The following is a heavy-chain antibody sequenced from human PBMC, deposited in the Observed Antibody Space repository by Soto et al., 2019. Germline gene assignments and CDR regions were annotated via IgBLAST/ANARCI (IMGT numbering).Heavy chain of an antibody. V-gene: IGHV3-9*01. CDR3: AKDMFYCDPHDAFDI. Sequence: EVQLVESGGGLVQPGRSLRLSCAASGFTFDDYAMHWVRQAPGKGLEWVSGISWNSGSIGYADSVKGRFTISRDNAKNSLYLQMNSLRAEDPALYYCAKDMFYCDPHDAFDIWGQGTVVTVSS. CDR2: ISWNSGSI. J-gene: IGHJ3*02. D-gene: IGHD4-17*01. CDR1: GFTFDDYA.